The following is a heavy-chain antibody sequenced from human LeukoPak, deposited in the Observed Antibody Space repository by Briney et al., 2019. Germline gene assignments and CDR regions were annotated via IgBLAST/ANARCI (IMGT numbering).Heavy chain of an antibody. CDR2: INHSGST. V-gene: IGHV4-34*01. CDR1: GGSFSGYY. D-gene: IGHD3-3*01. J-gene: IGHJ2*01. CDR3: ARGGDYDFWSGYWSSSNWYFDL. Sequence: PSETLSLTCAVYGGSFSGYYWCWIRQPPGKGLEWIGEINHSGSTNYNPSLKSRVSISVDTSKKQFSLKLSSVTAADTAVYYCARGGDYDFWSGYWSSSNWYFDLWGRGTLVTVSS.